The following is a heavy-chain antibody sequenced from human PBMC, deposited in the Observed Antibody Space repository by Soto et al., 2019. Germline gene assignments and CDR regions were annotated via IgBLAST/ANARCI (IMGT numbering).Heavy chain of an antibody. CDR2: IYFTGST. CDR3: VRQGIGNLHGLVDI. D-gene: IGHD3-10*01. V-gene: IGHV4-59*08. CDR1: GGSISSYY. Sequence: SETLSLTCTVSGGSISSYYWSWIRQPPGKGLEWIGYIYFTGSTNYNPSLKSRVTISVDTSKRQFSLQMRSVTAADTAVYYCVRQGIGNLHGLVDIWGRGTTVTVSS. J-gene: IGHJ6*02.